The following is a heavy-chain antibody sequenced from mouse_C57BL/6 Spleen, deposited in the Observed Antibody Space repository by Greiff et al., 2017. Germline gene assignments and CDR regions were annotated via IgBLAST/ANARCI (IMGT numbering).Heavy chain of an antibody. D-gene: IGHD1-1*01. CDR3: ARLGSSPNWYFDV. V-gene: IGHV5-6*01. CDR2: ISSGGSST. J-gene: IGHJ1*03. CDR1: GFTFSSYG. Sequence: EVKLVESGGDLVKPGGSLKLSCAASGFTFSSYGMSWVRQTPDKRLEWVATISSGGSSTYYPDSVKGRFTISRDNAKNTLYLQMSSLKSEDTAMYYCARLGSSPNWYFDVWGTGTTVTVSS.